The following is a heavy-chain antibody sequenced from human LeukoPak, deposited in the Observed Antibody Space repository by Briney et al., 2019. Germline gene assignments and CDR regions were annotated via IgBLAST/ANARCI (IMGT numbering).Heavy chain of an antibody. D-gene: IGHD4-17*01. CDR2: ISAYNGNT. V-gene: IGHV1-18*01. J-gene: IGHJ4*02. Sequence: ASVKVSCKASGYTFTSYGISWVRQAPGQGLEWMGWISAYNGNTNYAQKLQGRVTMTTDTSTSTAYMELRSLRSDDTAVYYCARGPLFTTTTVTTNDYWGQGTLVTVSS. CDR3: ARGPLFTTTTVTTNDY. CDR1: GYTFTSYG.